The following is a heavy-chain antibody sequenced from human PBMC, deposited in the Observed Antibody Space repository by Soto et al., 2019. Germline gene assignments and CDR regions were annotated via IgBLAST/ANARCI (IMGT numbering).Heavy chain of an antibody. CDR2: IYHSGST. CDR1: GGSISSGGYS. Sequence: SETLSLTCAVSGGSISSGGYSWSWIRQPPGKGLEWIGCIYHSGSTYYNPSLKSRVTISVDRSKNQFSLKLSSVTAADTAVYYCARVADSSSWYPYFDYWGQGTLVTVSS. J-gene: IGHJ4*02. D-gene: IGHD6-13*01. V-gene: IGHV4-30-2*01. CDR3: ARVADSSSWYPYFDY.